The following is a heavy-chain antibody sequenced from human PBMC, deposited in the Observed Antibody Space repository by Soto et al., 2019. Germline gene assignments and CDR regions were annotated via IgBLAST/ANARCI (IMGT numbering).Heavy chain of an antibody. CDR2: ISSSSSTI. CDR1: GFTFSYYY. CDR3: ARDGRPIFGVVTVDY. J-gene: IGHJ4*02. D-gene: IGHD3-3*01. V-gene: IGHV3-11*04. Sequence: PGGSLRLSCAASGFTFSYYYMSWIRQAPGKGLEWVSYISSSSSTIYYADSVKGRFTISRDNAKNSLYLQMNSLRAVDTAVYYCARDGRPIFGVVTVDYWGQGTLVTVSS.